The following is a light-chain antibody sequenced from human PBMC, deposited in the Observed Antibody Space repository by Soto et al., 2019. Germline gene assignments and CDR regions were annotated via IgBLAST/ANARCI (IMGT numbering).Light chain of an antibody. J-gene: IGKJ2*01. CDR3: MQGSQWPYT. Sequence: DVVLTQSPLSLPVTLGQPASISCRSSQSLVFSDGNTYLNWFQQRPGQSPRRLIYQVFNRDSGVQDRFSGSASGTDFTLKISRVEAEDVGVYYCMQGSQWPYTFGQGTKLEIK. V-gene: IGKV2-30*01. CDR1: QSLVFSDGNTY. CDR2: QVF.